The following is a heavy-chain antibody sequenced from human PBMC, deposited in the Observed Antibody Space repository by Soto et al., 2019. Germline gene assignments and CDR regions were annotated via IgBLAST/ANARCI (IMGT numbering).Heavy chain of an antibody. CDR3: AKDNNDYGDYLGWFDP. CDR1: GFTFSTYA. V-gene: IGHV3-23*01. CDR2: ISGSSDAT. D-gene: IGHD4-17*01. Sequence: PGGSLRLSCAASGFTFSTYAMTWVRQAPRKGLEWVSTISGSSDATFYADSVKGRFTISRDNSKNTLYLQMNSLRVEDTAVYYCAKDNNDYGDYLGWFDPWGQGTLVTVSS. J-gene: IGHJ5*02.